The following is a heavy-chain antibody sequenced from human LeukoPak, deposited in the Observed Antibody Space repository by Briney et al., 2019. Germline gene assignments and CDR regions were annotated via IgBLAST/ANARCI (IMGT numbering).Heavy chain of an antibody. CDR1: GFNFSSYA. Sequence: QPGRSLRLSCAASGFNFSSYAMHWVRQAPGKGLEWVAVIWYDGGNKYYADSVKGRFTISRDNSKNTLYLQMNSLRAEDTAVYYCARDPGRMGIRTPYWGQGTLVTVSS. CDR2: IWYDGGNK. J-gene: IGHJ4*02. D-gene: IGHD3-16*01. V-gene: IGHV3-33*01. CDR3: ARDPGRMGIRTPY.